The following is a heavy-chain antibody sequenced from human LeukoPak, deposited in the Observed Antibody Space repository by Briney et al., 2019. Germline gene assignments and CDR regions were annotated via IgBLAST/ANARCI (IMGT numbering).Heavy chain of an antibody. J-gene: IGHJ4*02. V-gene: IGHV3-30*18. CDR2: VSSDGNSK. Sequence: RGSLRLSCAASGFTFSAYGIHWVRQAPGKGLEWVAVVSSDGNSKFSADSVKGRFTISRDNSKNTLFLQMNSLGPEDTAVYYWAKDQIGWAPGYSSGPLDYWGQGTQVTVSS. CDR1: GFTFSAYG. D-gene: IGHD6-19*01. CDR3: AKDQIGWAPGYSSGPLDY.